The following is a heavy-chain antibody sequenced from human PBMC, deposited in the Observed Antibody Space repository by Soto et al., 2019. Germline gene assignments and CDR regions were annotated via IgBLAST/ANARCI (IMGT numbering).Heavy chain of an antibody. CDR2: IIPIFGTA. CDR1: GGTFSSYA. V-gene: IGHV1-69*13. Sequence: SVKVSCKASGGTFSSYAISWVRQAPGQGLEWMGGIIPIFGTANYAQKFQGRVTITADESTSTAYMELSSLRSEDTAVYYCARDRNYYGSALGGSYYYGMDVWGQGTTVTVSS. D-gene: IGHD3-10*01. CDR3: ARDRNYYGSALGGSYYYGMDV. J-gene: IGHJ6*02.